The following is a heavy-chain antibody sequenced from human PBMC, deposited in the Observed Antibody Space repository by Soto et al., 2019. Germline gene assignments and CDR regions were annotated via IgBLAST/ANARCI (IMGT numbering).Heavy chain of an antibody. V-gene: IGHV2-5*02. J-gene: IGHJ4*02. D-gene: IGHD3-3*01. CDR1: GFSLSTSGVG. CDR2: IYWDDDK. CDR3: AHTLRITIFGVATFDY. Sequence: SGPTLVNPTQTLTLTCTFSGFSLSTSGVGVGWIRQPPGKALEWLALIYWDDDKRYSPSLKSRLTINKDTSKTQVVLTMTNMDPVDTATYYCAHTLRITIFGVATFDYWGQGTLVTVSS.